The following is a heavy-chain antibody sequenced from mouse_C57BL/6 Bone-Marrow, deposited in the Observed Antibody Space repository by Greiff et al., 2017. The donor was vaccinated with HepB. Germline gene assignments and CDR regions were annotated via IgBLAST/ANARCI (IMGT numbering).Heavy chain of an antibody. CDR3: ARRGEDKRGQLRPHYYAMDY. CDR1: GYAFSSSW. CDR2: IYPGDGDT. Sequence: QVQLQQSGPELVKPGASVKISCKASGYAFSSSWMNWVKQRPGKGLEWIGRIYPGDGDTNYNGKFKGKATLTADKSSSTAYMQLSSLTSEDSAVYFCARRGEDKRGQLRPHYYAMDYWGQGTSVTVSS. J-gene: IGHJ4*01. V-gene: IGHV1-82*01. D-gene: IGHD3-2*02.